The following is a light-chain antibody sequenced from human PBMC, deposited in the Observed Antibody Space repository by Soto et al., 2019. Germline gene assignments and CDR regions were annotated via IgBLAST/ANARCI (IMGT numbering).Light chain of an antibody. CDR2: DVN. Sequence: QSVLTQPRSVSGSPGQSVTISCTGTSSDVGGYNYVSWYQQHPGKAPKLMIYDVNKRPSGVPDRFSGSKSGSTASLTISGLQSEDEADYFCCSYAGTYTYVFLTGTKV. V-gene: IGLV2-11*01. CDR3: CSYAGTYTYV. J-gene: IGLJ1*01. CDR1: SSDVGGYNY.